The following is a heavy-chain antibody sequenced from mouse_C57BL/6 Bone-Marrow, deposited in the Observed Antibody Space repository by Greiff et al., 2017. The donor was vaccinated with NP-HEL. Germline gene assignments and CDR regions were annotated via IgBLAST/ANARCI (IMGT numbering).Heavy chain of an antibody. CDR2: IHPNSGST. CDR3: ARSRWLLRDY. CDR1: GYTFTSYW. J-gene: IGHJ2*01. D-gene: IGHD2-3*01. Sequence: QVQLQQPGAELVKPGASVKLSCKASGYTFTSYWMHWVKQRPGQGLEWIGMIHPNSGSTNYNEKFKSKATLTVDKHSSTAYMQLSSRAAEDSTVYYCARSRWLLRDYWGQGTTLTVSS. V-gene: IGHV1-64*01.